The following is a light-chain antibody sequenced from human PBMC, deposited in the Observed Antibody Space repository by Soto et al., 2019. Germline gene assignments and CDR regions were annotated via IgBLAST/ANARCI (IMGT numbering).Light chain of an antibody. CDR1: QSVSSY. V-gene: IGKV3-11*01. J-gene: IGKJ5*01. CDR3: QQRSNPIT. Sequence: VLTQSPATLSLSPGDSATLSCRASQSVSSYLAWYQQKPGQAPRLLIYDASNRATGIQARFSGSGSGTEFTLTISSLEPEDFAVYYCQQRSNPITCGQGTRLEIK. CDR2: DAS.